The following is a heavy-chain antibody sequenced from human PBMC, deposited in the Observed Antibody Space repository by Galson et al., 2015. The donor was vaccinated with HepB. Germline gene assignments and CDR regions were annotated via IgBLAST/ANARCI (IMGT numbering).Heavy chain of an antibody. D-gene: IGHD3-22*01. J-gene: IGHJ6*02. CDR2: FDPEDGET. CDR3: ASYDSSGYPLSLGMDV. CDR1: GYTLTELS. V-gene: IGHV1-24*01. Sequence: SVKVSCKVSGYTLTELSMHWVRQAPGKGLEWMGGFDPEDGETIYAQKFQGRVTMTEDTSTDTAYMELSSLRSEDTAVYYCASYDSSGYPLSLGMDVWGQGTTVTVSS.